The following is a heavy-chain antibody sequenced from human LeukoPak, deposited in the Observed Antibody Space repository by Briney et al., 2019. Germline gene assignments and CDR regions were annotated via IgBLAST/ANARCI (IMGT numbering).Heavy chain of an antibody. Sequence: GASVKVSCKASGGTFISYAISWVRQAPGQGREWMGGIIPIFGIANYAQKFQGRVTITADTSTSTAYMELSSLRSEDTAVYYCARSRHYYDSSGSWYFDLWGRGTLVTVSS. CDR1: GGTFISYA. CDR2: IIPIFGIA. D-gene: IGHD3-22*01. V-gene: IGHV1-69*10. J-gene: IGHJ2*01. CDR3: ARSRHYYDSSGSWYFDL.